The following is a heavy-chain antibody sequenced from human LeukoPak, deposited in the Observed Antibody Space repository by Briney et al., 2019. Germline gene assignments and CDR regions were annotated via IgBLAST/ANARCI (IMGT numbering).Heavy chain of an antibody. CDR1: GDSISTYY. J-gene: IGHJ4*02. V-gene: IGHV4-59*01. D-gene: IGHD2-21*01. CDR3: ARGEEAYVHFDY. CDR2: IYYSGST. Sequence: SSETLSLTCTVSGDSISTYYWTWIRQPPGKGLEWIGYIYYSGSTDYNPSLRSRVTISLDTSKNQVSLKLSSLTAADTAVYFCARGEEAYVHFDYWGQGTLVTVSS.